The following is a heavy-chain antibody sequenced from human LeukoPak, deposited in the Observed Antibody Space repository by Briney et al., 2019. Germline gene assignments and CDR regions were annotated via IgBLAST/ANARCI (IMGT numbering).Heavy chain of an antibody. D-gene: IGHD3-3*01. Sequence: PGGSLRLSCPASGFIFSNYAMNWVRQAPGRGLEWVSGISDSGGSTYYADSVKGRFTISRDNSKTTLYLQMNSLRAEDTAVYYCAKTPMRFWEKPRSGPVDYWGQGTLVTVSS. CDR3: AKTPMRFWEKPRSGPVDY. CDR2: ISDSGGST. CDR1: GFIFSNYA. J-gene: IGHJ4*02. V-gene: IGHV3-23*01.